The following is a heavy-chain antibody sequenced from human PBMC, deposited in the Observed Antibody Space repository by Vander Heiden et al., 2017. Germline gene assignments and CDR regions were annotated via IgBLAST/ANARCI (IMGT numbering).Heavy chain of an antibody. Sequence: EVQLVESGGGLVKPGGSLSLSCAASGFPFSSYSMNWLRQAPGKGLGWFSSISSSSSYKYYADSVKGRFTISRDNAKNSLYLQMNSLRAEDTAVYYCARDGDIVVVPAADYYYYYGMDVWGQGTTVTVSS. J-gene: IGHJ6*02. V-gene: IGHV3-21*01. CDR2: ISSSSSYK. CDR3: ARDGDIVVVPAADYYYYYGMDV. D-gene: IGHD2-2*01. CDR1: GFPFSSYS.